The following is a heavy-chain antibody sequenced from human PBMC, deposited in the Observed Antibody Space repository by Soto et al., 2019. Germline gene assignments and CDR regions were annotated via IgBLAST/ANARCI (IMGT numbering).Heavy chain of an antibody. D-gene: IGHD6-19*01. CDR1: GGTFNRYA. CDR2: ITPMIGIG. CDR3: AQNLGLAVAGPGRFDL. V-gene: IGHV1-69*12. J-gene: IGHJ2*01. Sequence: QVQLVQSGAEVKKPGSSVKVSCKASGGTFNRYAISWLRQAPGQGPEWMGGITPMIGIGNYAQKFQGRVTSTADESTTTVNMELRRMTCEDTAVYYCAQNLGLAVAGPGRFDLWGRGTRVIVSS.